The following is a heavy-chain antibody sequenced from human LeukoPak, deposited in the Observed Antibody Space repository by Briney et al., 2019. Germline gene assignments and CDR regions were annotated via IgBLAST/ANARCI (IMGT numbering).Heavy chain of an antibody. CDR2: IKSKTDGGTA. V-gene: IGHV3-15*01. CDR3: TTEGYGDYEFDY. D-gene: IGHD4-17*01. Sequence: PGGSLRLSCAASGFTFSNAWMSWVRQAPGKGLEWVGRIKSKTDGGTADYAAPVKGRFTISRDDSKNTLYLQMNSLKTEDTAVYYCTTEGYGDYEFDYWGQGTLVTVSS. CDR1: GFTFSNAW. J-gene: IGHJ4*02.